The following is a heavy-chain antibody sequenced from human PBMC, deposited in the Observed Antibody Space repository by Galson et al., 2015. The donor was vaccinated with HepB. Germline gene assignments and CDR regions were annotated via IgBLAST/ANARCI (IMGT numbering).Heavy chain of an antibody. CDR1: GFTFSSYD. CDR2: IGTAGDT. CDR3: ARVAASGYYYGMDV. J-gene: IGHJ6*02. D-gene: IGHD3-10*01. Sequence: SLRLSCAASGFTFSSYDMHWVRQATGKGLEWVSAIGTAGDTYYPGSVKGRFTISRENAKNSLYLQMNSLRAGDTAVYYCARVAASGYYYGMDVWGQGTTVTVSS. V-gene: IGHV3-13*01.